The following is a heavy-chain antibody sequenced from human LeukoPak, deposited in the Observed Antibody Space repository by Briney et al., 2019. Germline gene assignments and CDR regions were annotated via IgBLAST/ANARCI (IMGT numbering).Heavy chain of an antibody. CDR1: GFTFSSYG. D-gene: IGHD2-15*01. CDR3: AKDGGDIVVVVAATHYYYMGV. J-gene: IGHJ6*03. V-gene: IGHV3-30*02. Sequence: GGSLRLSCAASGFTFSSYGMHWVREAPGKGLEWVAFIRYDGSNKYYADSVKGRFTISRDNSKNTLYLQMNSLRAEDTAVYYCAKDGGDIVVVVAATHYYYMGVWGKGTTVTISS. CDR2: IRYDGSNK.